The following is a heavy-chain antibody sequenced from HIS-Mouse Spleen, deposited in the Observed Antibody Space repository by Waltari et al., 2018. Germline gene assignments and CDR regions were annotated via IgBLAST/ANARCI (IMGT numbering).Heavy chain of an antibody. J-gene: IGHJ4*02. CDR3: ARIAEGYTSGWYAFDY. CDR2: IDWDADK. D-gene: IGHD6-19*01. V-gene: IGHV2-70*15. Sequence: QVTLRESGPALVNPTQTLTLTCPFSGFSLSTSGICVRWIRQPQGKALKWLARIDWDADKYYSTSLKTRLTISKETSKNQVVLTMTNMDPVDTATYYCARIAEGYTSGWYAFDYWGQGTLVTVSS. CDR1: GFSLSTSGIC.